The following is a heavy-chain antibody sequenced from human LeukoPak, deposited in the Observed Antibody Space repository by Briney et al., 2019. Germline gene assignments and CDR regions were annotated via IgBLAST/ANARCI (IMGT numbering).Heavy chain of an antibody. CDR3: ARARTYYDSSGYPFDY. D-gene: IGHD3-22*01. V-gene: IGHV1-69*05. CDR2: IIPIFGTA. CDR1: GGTCSSYA. Sequence: GSSVKVSCKASGGTCSSYAISWVRQAPGQGREGMVRIIPIFGTANCAKKFQGRVTITTDEPTSTAYMELSSLRSEDTAVYYCARARTYYDSSGYPFDYWGQGTLVTVSS. J-gene: IGHJ4*02.